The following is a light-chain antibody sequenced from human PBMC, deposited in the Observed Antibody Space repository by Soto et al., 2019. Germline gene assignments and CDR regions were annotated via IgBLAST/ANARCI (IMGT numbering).Light chain of an antibody. CDR1: QSISGW. CDR3: QQYNSYSSTWT. CDR2: KAS. Sequence: DIQMTQSPSTLSASVGDIVTITCRASQSISGWLAWYQQKPGKAPKLLIYKASNLESGVPTRFSGSVSGTEFTPTISIMQPDDFATCSCQQYNSYSSTWTFGQGTKVEMK. V-gene: IGKV1-5*03. J-gene: IGKJ1*01.